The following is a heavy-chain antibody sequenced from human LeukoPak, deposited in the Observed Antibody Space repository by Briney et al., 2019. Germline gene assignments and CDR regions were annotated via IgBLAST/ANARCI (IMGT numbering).Heavy chain of an antibody. CDR3: ARLCSIRWCLHDWFDP. CDR1: GYTLTELS. D-gene: IGHD2-21*01. CDR2: FDPEDGET. Sequence: GASVTVSCKVSGYTLTELSMHWVRQAPGKGLEWMGGFDPEDGETIYAQKFQGRVTMTEDTSTDTAYMELRSLRSDDTAVYYCARLCSIRWCLHDWFDPWGQGTLVTVSS. V-gene: IGHV1-24*01. J-gene: IGHJ5*02.